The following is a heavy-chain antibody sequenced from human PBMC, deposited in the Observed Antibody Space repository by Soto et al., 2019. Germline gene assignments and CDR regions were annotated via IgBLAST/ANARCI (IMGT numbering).Heavy chain of an antibody. J-gene: IGHJ4*02. CDR1: GYTFTNYP. CDR2: ISAVDGQI. CDR3: ARGFRDPSFSGFDY. V-gene: IGHV1-3*01. D-gene: IGHD2-21*02. Sequence: QVQLVQSGTEVRKPGASVKLSCRASGYTFTNYPLHWVRQAPGQRPQWLGWISAVDGQIKYSQKFQGRGTLTTDTSASTTDSELSSLRSDDTAMYYCARGFRDPSFSGFDYWGQGALVTVSS.